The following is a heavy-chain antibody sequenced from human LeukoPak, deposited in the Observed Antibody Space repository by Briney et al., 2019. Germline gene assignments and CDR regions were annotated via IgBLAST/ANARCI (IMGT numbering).Heavy chain of an antibody. Sequence: TGGSLRLSCAASGFTFSTYGMHWVRQAPGKGLEWVALIWYDGSNKYYAVSVKGRFTISRDNSKNTLYLQMNSLGAEDTAVYYCAKRSDSSSYSFDYWGQGTLVTVSP. D-gene: IGHD6-6*01. CDR1: GFTFSTYG. J-gene: IGHJ4*02. CDR2: IWYDGSNK. CDR3: AKRSDSSSYSFDY. V-gene: IGHV3-30*02.